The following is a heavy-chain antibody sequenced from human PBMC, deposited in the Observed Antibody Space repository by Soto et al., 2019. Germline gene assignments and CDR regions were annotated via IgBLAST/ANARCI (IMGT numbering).Heavy chain of an antibody. CDR1: GFTFDDYA. D-gene: IGHD4-17*01. J-gene: IGHJ4*02. V-gene: IGHV3-9*01. CDR2: ISWNSGSI. CDR3: AKDMKWGGMTTIHYFDS. Sequence: PGGSLRLSCAASGFTFDDYAMHWVRQAPGKGLEWVSGISWNSGSIGYADSVKGRFTISRDNAKNSLYLQMNSLRAEDTALYYCAKDMKWGGMTTIHYFDSWGQGTLVTVSS.